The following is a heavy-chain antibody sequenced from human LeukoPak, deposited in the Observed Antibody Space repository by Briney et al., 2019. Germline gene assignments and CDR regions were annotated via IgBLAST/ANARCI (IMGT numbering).Heavy chain of an antibody. CDR3: ASSRDGYNYSFDY. J-gene: IGHJ4*02. Sequence: GSSVKVSCKASGGTFSSYAISWVRQAPGQGLEWMGGIIPIFGTANYAQKFQGRVTITTGESTSTAYMELSSLRSEDTAVYYCASSRDGYNYSFDYWGQGTLVTVSS. CDR2: IIPIFGTA. CDR1: GGTFSSYA. D-gene: IGHD5-24*01. V-gene: IGHV1-69*05.